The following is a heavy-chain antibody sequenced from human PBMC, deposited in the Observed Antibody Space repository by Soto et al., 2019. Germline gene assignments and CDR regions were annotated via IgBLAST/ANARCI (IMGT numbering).Heavy chain of an antibody. Sequence: SETLSLTCTVSGGSISSYYWSWIRQPPGKGLEWIGYIYYSGSTNYNPSLKSRVTISVDTSKNQFSLKLSSVTAADTAVYYCASWLRPYYFDYWGKGTLVTVSS. CDR2: IYYSGST. V-gene: IGHV4-59*01. D-gene: IGHD5-12*01. J-gene: IGHJ4*02. CDR3: ASWLRPYYFDY. CDR1: GGSISSYY.